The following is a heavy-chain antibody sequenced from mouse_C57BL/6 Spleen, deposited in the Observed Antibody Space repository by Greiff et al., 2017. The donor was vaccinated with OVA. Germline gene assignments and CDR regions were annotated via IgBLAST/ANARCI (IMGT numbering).Heavy chain of an antibody. D-gene: IGHD1-1*01. J-gene: IGHJ2*01. Sequence: QVQLQQSGAELVKPGASVKISCKASGYAFSSYWMNWVKQRPGKGLEWIGQIYPGDGDTNYNGKFKGKATLTADKSSSTAYMQLSSLTSEDSAVYFCARLAITTVVATDYWGQGTTLTVSS. CDR1: GYAFSSYW. CDR2: IYPGDGDT. V-gene: IGHV1-80*01. CDR3: ARLAITTVVATDY.